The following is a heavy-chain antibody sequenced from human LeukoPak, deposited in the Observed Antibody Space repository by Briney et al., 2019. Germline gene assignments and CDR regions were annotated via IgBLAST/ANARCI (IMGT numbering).Heavy chain of an antibody. D-gene: IGHD2-2*01. J-gene: IGHJ4*02. CDR3: AKAVVIVPTATPIDY. CDR2: ISGRGANT. V-gene: IGHV3-23*01. CDR1: GFSFSNYA. Sequence: GGSLRLSCAASGFSFSNYAMSWVRQAPGKGLEWVSAISGRGANTYYADSVKGRFTISRDNSKNTLYMQMNSLRDEDTAVYYCAKAVVIVPTATPIDYWGQGTLVTVSS.